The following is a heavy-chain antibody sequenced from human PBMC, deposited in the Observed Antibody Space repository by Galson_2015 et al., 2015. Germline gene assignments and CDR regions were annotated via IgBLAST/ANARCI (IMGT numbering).Heavy chain of an antibody. CDR1: GFTFSTYP. V-gene: IGHV3-48*01. J-gene: IGHJ4*02. CDR3: ARGLPPGLDY. CDR2: ISSTSDTI. Sequence: SLRLSCAASGFTFSTYPMDWVRQAPGKGLEWISYISSTSDTIDYADSVKGRFIISRDIAKNSLYLEMNSLTVEDTAVYYCARGLPPGLDYWGQGTLVTVSS.